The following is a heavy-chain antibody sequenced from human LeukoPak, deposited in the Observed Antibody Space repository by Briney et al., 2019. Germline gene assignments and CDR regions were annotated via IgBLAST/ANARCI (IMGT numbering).Heavy chain of an antibody. CDR3: AGFSSLIDY. CDR2: IYYSGST. CDR1: SGSISSDY. Sequence: PSETLSLTCTVSSGSISSDYWSWIRQPAGRGLEWIGYIYYSGSTNYNPSLKSRVTISVDTSKNQFSLKLSSVTAADTAVYYCAGFSSLIDYWGQGTLVTVSS. V-gene: IGHV4-59*01. D-gene: IGHD2-15*01. J-gene: IGHJ4*02.